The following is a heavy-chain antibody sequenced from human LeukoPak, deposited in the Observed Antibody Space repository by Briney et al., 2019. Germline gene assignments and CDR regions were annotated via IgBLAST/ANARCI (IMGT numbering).Heavy chain of an antibody. V-gene: IGHV4-59*08. Sequence: SETLSLTCTVSGGSISSYYWSWIRQPPGKGLEWLGYIYYSGSTNYNPSLKSRVTISVDTSKNQFSLKLSSVTAADTAVYYCARLDYGDIGAFDIWGQGTMVTVSS. J-gene: IGHJ3*02. CDR3: ARLDYGDIGAFDI. CDR1: GGSISSYY. CDR2: IYYSGST. D-gene: IGHD4-17*01.